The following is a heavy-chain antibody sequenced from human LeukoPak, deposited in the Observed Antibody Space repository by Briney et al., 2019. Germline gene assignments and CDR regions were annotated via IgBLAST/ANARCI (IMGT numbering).Heavy chain of an antibody. V-gene: IGHV3-7*04. J-gene: IGHJ4*02. D-gene: IGHD2-2*01. CDR1: GFTFSSYW. Sequence: PGGSLRLSCAASGFTFSSYWMSWVRQAPGKGLEWVTNIKRDESEKYYVDSVKGRFTVSRDNAKNSLYLQMNSLRAEDTAVYYCAGGSNSYPYCYDYWGQGTLVTVSS. CDR3: AGGSNSYPYCYDY. CDR2: IKRDESEK.